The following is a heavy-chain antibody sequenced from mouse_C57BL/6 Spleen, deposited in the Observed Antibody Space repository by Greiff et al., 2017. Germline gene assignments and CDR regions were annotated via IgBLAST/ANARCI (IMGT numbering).Heavy chain of an antibody. D-gene: IGHD2-5*01. CDR3: AREGTYYSNPYAMDY. CDR1: GYSITSGYY. CDR2: ISYDGSN. J-gene: IGHJ4*01. V-gene: IGHV3-6*01. Sequence: EVQVVESGPGLVKPSQSLSLTCSVTGYSITSGYYWNWIRQFPGNKLEWMGYISYDGSNNYNPSLKNRISITRDTSKNQFFLKLNSVTTEDTATYYCAREGTYYSNPYAMDYWGQGTSVTVSS.